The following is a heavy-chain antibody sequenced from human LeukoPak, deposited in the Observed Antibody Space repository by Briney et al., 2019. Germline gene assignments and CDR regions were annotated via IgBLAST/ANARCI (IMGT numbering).Heavy chain of an antibody. Sequence: GGSLRLSCAASGFTFSSYAMSWVRQAPGKGLEWVSAISGSGGSTYYADSVKGRFTISRDNSKNTLYLQMNSLRAEDTAVYYCAKPLYDILTGYWDPAGYFDYWGQGTLVTVSS. CDR1: GFTFSSYA. D-gene: IGHD3-9*01. J-gene: IGHJ4*02. CDR3: AKPLYDILTGYWDPAGYFDY. V-gene: IGHV3-23*01. CDR2: ISGSGGST.